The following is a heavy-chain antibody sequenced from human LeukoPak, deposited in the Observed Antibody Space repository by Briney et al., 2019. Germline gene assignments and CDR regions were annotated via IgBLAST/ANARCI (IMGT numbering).Heavy chain of an antibody. CDR3: ARHSSSLSPWDY. V-gene: IGHV4-34*01. CDR1: GGSFSGYY. CDR2: INHSGST. Sequence: SETLSLTCAVYGGSFSGYYWSWIRQPPGKGLEWIGEINHSGSTNYNPSLKSRVTISVDTSKNQFSLKLSSVTAADTAVYYCARHSSSLSPWDYWGQGTLVTVSS. D-gene: IGHD6-13*01. J-gene: IGHJ4*02.